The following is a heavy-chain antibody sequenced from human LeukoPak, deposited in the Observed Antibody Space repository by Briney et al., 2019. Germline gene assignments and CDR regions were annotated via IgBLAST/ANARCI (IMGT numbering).Heavy chain of an antibody. CDR2: IIPILGIA. CDR3: ASRVGLRLGELSLGMDV. D-gene: IGHD3-16*02. Sequence: SVKVSCKASGGTFSSYAISWVRQAPGQGLEWMGRIIPILGIANYAQKFQGRVTITADKSTSTAYMELSSLRSEDTAVYYCASRVGLRLGELSLGMDVWGQGTTVTVSS. J-gene: IGHJ6*02. CDR1: GGTFSSYA. V-gene: IGHV1-69*04.